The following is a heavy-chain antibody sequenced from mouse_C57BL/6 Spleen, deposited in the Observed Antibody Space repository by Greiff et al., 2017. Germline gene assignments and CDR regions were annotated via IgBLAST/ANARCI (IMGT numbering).Heavy chain of an antibody. D-gene: IGHD1-1*01. J-gene: IGHJ4*01. CDR2: IRNKANNHAT. V-gene: IGHV6-6*01. Sequence: EVKVEESGGGLVQPGGSMKLSCAASGFTFSDAWMDWVRQSPEKGLEWVAEIRNKANNHATYYAESVKGRFTISRDDSKSSVYLQMNSLRAEDTGIYYCTTYGSSYGAMDDWGQGTSVTVSS. CDR1: GFTFSDAW. CDR3: TTYGSSYGAMDD.